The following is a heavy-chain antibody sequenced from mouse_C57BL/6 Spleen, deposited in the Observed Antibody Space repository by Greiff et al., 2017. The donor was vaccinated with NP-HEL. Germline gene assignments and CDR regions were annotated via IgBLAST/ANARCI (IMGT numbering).Heavy chain of an antibody. J-gene: IGHJ4*01. V-gene: IGHV1-81*01. CDR3: AYYGSSHYYAMDY. CDR1: GYTFTSYG. Sequence: QVQLQQSGAELARPGASVKLSCKASGYTFTSYGISWVKQRTGQGLEWIGEIYPRSGNTYYNEKFKGKATLTADKSSSTAYLELRSLTSEDSAVYFCAYYGSSHYYAMDYWGQGTSVTVSS. CDR2: IYPRSGNT. D-gene: IGHD1-1*01.